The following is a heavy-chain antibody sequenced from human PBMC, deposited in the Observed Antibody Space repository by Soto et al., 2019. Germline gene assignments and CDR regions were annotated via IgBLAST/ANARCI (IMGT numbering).Heavy chain of an antibody. V-gene: IGHV3-21*01. CDR1: GFTFSSYS. CDR2: ISSSSSYI. Sequence: EVQLVESGGGLVKPGGSLRLSCAASGFTFSSYSMNWVRQAPGKGLEWVSSISSSSSYIYYADSVKGRFTISRDNAKNSLYLQMNSLRAEDTAVYYCARDDKPHCTNGVCLGAGYYFDYWGQGTLVTVSS. J-gene: IGHJ4*02. CDR3: ARDDKPHCTNGVCLGAGYYFDY. D-gene: IGHD2-8*01.